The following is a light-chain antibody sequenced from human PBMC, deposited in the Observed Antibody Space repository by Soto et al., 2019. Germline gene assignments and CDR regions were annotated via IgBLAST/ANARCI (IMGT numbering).Light chain of an antibody. J-gene: IGLJ1*01. V-gene: IGLV2-14*01. Sequence: QSALTQSASVSGSPGQSITISCTGTSSDIGAYNYVSWYQQHPGKAPKVMIHDVSNRPSGVSSRFSGSKSGNTASLTISGLQAEDEADYYCCSYTRSNTPYVFRTGTKLTVL. CDR3: CSYTRSNTPYV. CDR1: SSDIGAYNY. CDR2: DVS.